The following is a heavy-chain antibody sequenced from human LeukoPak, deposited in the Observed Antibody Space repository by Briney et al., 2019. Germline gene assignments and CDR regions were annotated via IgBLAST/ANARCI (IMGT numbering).Heavy chain of an antibody. V-gene: IGHV4-59*08. Sequence: PSETLSLTCTVSGGSISSYYWSWLRQPPGKGLEWIGYIYYSGSTNYNPSLKRRVTISVDASKNQFSLKLSSVTAADTAVYYCARLGEDDYSLDYWGQGTLVTVSS. D-gene: IGHD4-4*01. CDR1: GGSISSYY. CDR2: IYYSGST. J-gene: IGHJ4*02. CDR3: ARLGEDDYSLDY.